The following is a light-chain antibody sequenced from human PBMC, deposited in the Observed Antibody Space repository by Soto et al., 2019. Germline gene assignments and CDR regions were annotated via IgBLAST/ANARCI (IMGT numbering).Light chain of an antibody. Sequence: IQMTQSPSSLSASVGDRVTITCRASQSVGSDLSWYQQKPGKAPKLLIYAASSLHSGVPTRFRGSGSGTHFTLTISSLQPEDVATYSYQQSYSTLVLTFGRGTKVELK. CDR1: QSVGSD. CDR2: AAS. CDR3: QQSYSTLVLT. V-gene: IGKV1-39*01. J-gene: IGKJ4*01.